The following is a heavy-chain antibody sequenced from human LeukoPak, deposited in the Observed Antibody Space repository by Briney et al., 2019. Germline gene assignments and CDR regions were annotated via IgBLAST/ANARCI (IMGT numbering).Heavy chain of an antibody. CDR2: IRYDGSNK. J-gene: IGHJ3*02. V-gene: IGHV3-30*02. D-gene: IGHD5-18*01. Sequence: PGGSLRLTCAASGLTFSTYAMHWVRQAPGKGPEWVAFIRYDGSNKYYGDSVKGRFTISRDNSKNTLYLQMNSLRAEDTAVYYCVKGDSYAFEIWGQGTMVTVSA. CDR3: VKGDSYAFEI. CDR1: GLTFSTYA.